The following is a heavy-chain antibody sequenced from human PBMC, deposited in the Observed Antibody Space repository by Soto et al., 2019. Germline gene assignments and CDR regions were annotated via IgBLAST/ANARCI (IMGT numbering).Heavy chain of an antibody. V-gene: IGHV3-23*01. CDR2: ISGSGGST. J-gene: IGHJ4*02. D-gene: IGHD1-26*01. CDR3: AKVLSPIVGATTGDY. CDR1: GFTFSSYA. Sequence: EVQLLESGGGLVQPGGSLRLSCAASGFTFSSYAMSWVRQSPGKGMEWVSAISGSGGSTYYADSVKGRFTISRDNSKNTLYLQMNSLRAEDTDVYYCAKVLSPIVGATTGDYWGQGTLVTVSS.